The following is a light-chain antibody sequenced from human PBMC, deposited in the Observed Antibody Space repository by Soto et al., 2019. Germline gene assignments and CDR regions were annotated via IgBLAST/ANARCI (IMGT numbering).Light chain of an antibody. J-gene: IGLJ2*01. CDR1: TADVGSSKF. V-gene: IGLV2-14*02. CDR2: EAT. CDR3: CSYTSSSTLV. Sequence: QSALTQPASASGSPGQSITISCNGTTADVGSSKFVSWYQQHPGKAPKLILYEATKRPAGVSNRFSGSKSGNTASLTISGLQPEDEADYYCCSYTSSSTLVFGGGTKVTVL.